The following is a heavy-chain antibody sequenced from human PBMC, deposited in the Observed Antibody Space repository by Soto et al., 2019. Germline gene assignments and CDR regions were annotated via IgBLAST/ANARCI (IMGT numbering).Heavy chain of an antibody. Sequence: SETLSLTCTVSGGSISSYYWTWIRQPXGKGLEWIGFMYNSGSTHYNPSLKSRVTISLDTSKNQFSLNLRSVTAADTAVYYCASMGYHYGSGSYPLDYWGQGTLVTVSS. CDR1: GGSISSYY. CDR2: MYNSGST. J-gene: IGHJ4*02. D-gene: IGHD3-10*01. CDR3: ASMGYHYGSGSYPLDY. V-gene: IGHV4-59*08.